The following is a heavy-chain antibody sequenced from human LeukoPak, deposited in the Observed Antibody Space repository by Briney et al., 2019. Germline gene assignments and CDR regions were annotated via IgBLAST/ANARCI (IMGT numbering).Heavy chain of an antibody. Sequence: ASVKVSCKASGGTFSSYAISWVRQAPGQGLEWMGRIIPILGIANYAQKLQGRVTITADKSTSTAYMELSSLRSEDTAVYYCARTKAYYYDSSGYYGNYWGQGTLVTVSS. J-gene: IGHJ4*02. D-gene: IGHD3-22*01. V-gene: IGHV1-69*04. CDR3: ARTKAYYYDSSGYYGNY. CDR1: GGTFSSYA. CDR2: IIPILGIA.